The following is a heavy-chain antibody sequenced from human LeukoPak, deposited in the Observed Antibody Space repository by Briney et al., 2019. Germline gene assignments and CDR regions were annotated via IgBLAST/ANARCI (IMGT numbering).Heavy chain of an antibody. CDR3: ARARIVGVNDAFDV. V-gene: IGHV4-4*07. J-gene: IGHJ3*01. Sequence: SETLSLTFTVSGGSISNYYWSWIRQPAGKGLEWIGRIYPTGSINYTPSLKSRVTMSVDTSKNQFSLKLTSVTAADTAVYYCARARIVGVNDAFDVWGQGTMVTVSS. CDR2: IYPTGSI. CDR1: GGSISNYY. D-gene: IGHD1-26*01.